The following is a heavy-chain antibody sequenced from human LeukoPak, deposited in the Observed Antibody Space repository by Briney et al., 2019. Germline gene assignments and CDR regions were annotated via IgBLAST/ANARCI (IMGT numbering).Heavy chain of an antibody. J-gene: IGHJ3*01. D-gene: IGHD6-19*01. CDR1: GDSVSSSSAA. CDR3: ARVPILLVGVAVTGNDAIDV. V-gene: IGHV6-1*01. CDR2: TYYRSKWYN. Sequence: SQTLSLTCAVSGDSVSSSSAAWNWIRQSPSRGLEWLGRTYYRSKWYNDYAVSVKSRVTINADISKNQVSLQLNSVTPEDTAVYYSARVPILLVGVAVTGNDAIDVWGQGTMVTVSS.